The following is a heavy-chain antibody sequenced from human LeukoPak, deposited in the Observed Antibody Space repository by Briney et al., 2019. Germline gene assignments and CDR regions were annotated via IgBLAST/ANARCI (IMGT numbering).Heavy chain of an antibody. CDR2: ISYDGSNK. J-gene: IGHJ6*03. D-gene: IGHD5-18*01. CDR1: GFTFSSYA. CDR3: ARVEYSYGDYYYMDV. V-gene: IGHV3-30-3*01. Sequence: PGGSLRLSCAASGFTFSSYAMHWVRQAPGKGLEWVAVISYDGSNKYYADSVKGRFTISRDNSKNTLYLQMNSLRAEDTAVYYCARVEYSYGDYYYMDVWGKGTTVTVSS.